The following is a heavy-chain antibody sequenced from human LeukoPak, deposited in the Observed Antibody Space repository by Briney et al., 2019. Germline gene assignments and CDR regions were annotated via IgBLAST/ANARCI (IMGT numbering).Heavy chain of an antibody. CDR3: ARPLCSGGTCYCDF. D-gene: IGHD2-15*01. Sequence: GESLKISCKGSGYSFTSYWIAWVRQMPGKGLEWMGIIYPGDSGTRYSPSFQGQVAISADKSISTAYLQWSSLKASDTAMYYCARPLCSGGTCYCDFWGQGTLVTVSS. CDR2: IYPGDSGT. V-gene: IGHV5-51*01. J-gene: IGHJ4*02. CDR1: GYSFTSYW.